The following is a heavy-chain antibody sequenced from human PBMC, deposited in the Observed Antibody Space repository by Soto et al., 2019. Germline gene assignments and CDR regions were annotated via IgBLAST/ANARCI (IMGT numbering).Heavy chain of an antibody. D-gene: IGHD3-3*01. CDR2: IIPIFGTA. J-gene: IGHJ6*02. Sequence: GASVKVSCKASGGTFSSYAISWVRQAPGQGLKWMGGIIPIFGTANYAQKFQGRVTITADESTSTAYMELSSLRSEDTAVYYCASFTIPVSYGMDVWGQGTTVTVSS. V-gene: IGHV1-69*13. CDR1: GGTFSSYA. CDR3: ASFTIPVSYGMDV.